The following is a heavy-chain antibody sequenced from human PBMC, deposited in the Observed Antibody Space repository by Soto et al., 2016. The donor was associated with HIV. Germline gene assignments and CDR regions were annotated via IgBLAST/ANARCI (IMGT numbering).Heavy chain of an antibody. CDR1: GSTFSIHA. Sequence: EVQLLESGGGLVQPGRSLRLSCAASGSTFSIHAMSWVRQTPGKGLEWVSTISGSGGTTYYADYVRGRFTISRDNSKNILYLQMNSLRADDTAPYYCATSRTTVTRTRGYYFDYWGQGALVIVSS. CDR2: ISGSGGTT. CDR3: ATSRTTVTRTRGYYFDY. J-gene: IGHJ4*02. V-gene: IGHV3-23*01. D-gene: IGHD4-17*01.